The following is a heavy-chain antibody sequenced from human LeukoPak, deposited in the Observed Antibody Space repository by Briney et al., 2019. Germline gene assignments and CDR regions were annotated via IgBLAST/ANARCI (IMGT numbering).Heavy chain of an antibody. Sequence: PGGSLRLSCAASGFAFTTYWMTWVRQAPGKGPEWVGNVNQQGSEKNYVDSVKGRFTISRDNSKNSLYLQMNSLRAEDTAVYCCIRDMDVWGQGTTVTVSS. CDR1: GFAFTTYW. CDR2: VNQQGSEK. J-gene: IGHJ6*02. CDR3: IRDMDV. V-gene: IGHV3-7*01.